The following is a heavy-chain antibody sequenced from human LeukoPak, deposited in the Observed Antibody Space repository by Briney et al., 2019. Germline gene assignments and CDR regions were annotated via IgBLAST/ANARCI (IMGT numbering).Heavy chain of an antibody. CDR1: GYTFIRYY. CDR2: INPSGGST. D-gene: IGHD3-10*01. J-gene: IGHJ1*01. CDR3: ARFRPGGYFQD. Sequence: ASVTVSCKASGYTFIRYYMHWVRQAPGQGLEWMGIINPSGGSTSYAQKFQGRVTMTRDTSTSTVYMELSRLRSEDTAVYYCARFRPGGYFQDWGQGTLVTVSS. V-gene: IGHV1-46*01.